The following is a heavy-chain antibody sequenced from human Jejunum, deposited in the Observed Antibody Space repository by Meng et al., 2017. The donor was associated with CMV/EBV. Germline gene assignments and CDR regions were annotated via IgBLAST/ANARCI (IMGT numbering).Heavy chain of an antibody. D-gene: IGHD1-26*01. CDR2: INPKSGAT. CDR3: AKERTDSGFDAFDV. V-gene: IGHV1-2*02. J-gene: IGHJ3*01. CDR1: AYTFSGYY. Sequence: SAYTFSGYYIYWVRQAPGQGLEWMGWINPKSGATDYAQKFRGRVTVTRDTSITTAYMELSSLRSDDTAVYYCAKERTDSGFDAFDVWGQGTMVTVSS.